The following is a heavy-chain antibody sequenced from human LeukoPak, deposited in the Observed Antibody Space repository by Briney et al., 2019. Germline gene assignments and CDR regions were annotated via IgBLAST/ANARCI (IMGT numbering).Heavy chain of an antibody. D-gene: IGHD6-13*01. V-gene: IGHV4-4*02. J-gene: IGHJ4*02. CDR2: IYHSGST. CDR1: GGSISSSNW. Sequence: SGTLSLTCAVSGGSISSSNWWSWVRQPPGKGLEWIGEIYHSGSTNYNPSLKSRVTISVDTSKNQFSLKLSSVTAADTAVYYCATLRVNSSSLDYWGQGTLVTVSS. CDR3: ATLRVNSSSLDY.